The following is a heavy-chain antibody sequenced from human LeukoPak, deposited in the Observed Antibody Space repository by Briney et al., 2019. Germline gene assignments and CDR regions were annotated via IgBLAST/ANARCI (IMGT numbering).Heavy chain of an antibody. CDR1: GYTFTNYG. D-gene: IGHD2-15*01. V-gene: IGHV1-18*01. J-gene: IGHJ5*02. Sequence: ASVKVSCKASGYTFTNYGISWVRQAPGQGLEWMGWITAYNGNTYYAQKLQGRVTMTADTSTSTAYMELRSLRSDDTAVYYCARLSPPIASFCSGGTCYSGGFDPWGQGTLVTVSS. CDR3: ARLSPPIASFCSGGTCYSGGFDP. CDR2: ITAYNGNT.